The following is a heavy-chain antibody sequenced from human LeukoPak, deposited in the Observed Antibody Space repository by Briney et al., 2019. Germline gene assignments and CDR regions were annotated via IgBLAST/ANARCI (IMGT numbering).Heavy chain of an antibody. CDR2: IIPIFGTA. J-gene: IGHJ6*03. CDR3: ARQLSMQIAAAGTRYYYHYMDV. D-gene: IGHD6-13*01. CDR1: GGTFSSYA. V-gene: IGHV1-69*06. Sequence: ASVKVSCKASGGTFSSYAISWVRQAPGQGLEWMGGIIPIFGTANYAQKFQGRVTITADKSTSTAYMELSSLRSEDTAVYYCARQLSMQIAAAGTRYYYHYMDVWGKGTTVTVSS.